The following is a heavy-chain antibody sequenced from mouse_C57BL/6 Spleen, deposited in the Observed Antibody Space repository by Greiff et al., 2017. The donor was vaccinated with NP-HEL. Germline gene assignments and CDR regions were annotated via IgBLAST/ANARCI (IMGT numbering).Heavy chain of an antibody. J-gene: IGHJ2*01. CDR1: GYTFTDYY. CDR2: INPNNGGT. V-gene: IGHV1-26*01. CDR3: APNWDTGDVYFDY. D-gene: IGHD4-1*02. Sequence: VQLQQSGPELVKPGASVKISCKASGYTFTDYYMNWVKQSHGKSLEWIGDINPNNGGTSYNQKFKGKATLTVDKSSSTAYMELRSLTSEDSAVYYCAPNWDTGDVYFDYWGQGTTLTVSS.